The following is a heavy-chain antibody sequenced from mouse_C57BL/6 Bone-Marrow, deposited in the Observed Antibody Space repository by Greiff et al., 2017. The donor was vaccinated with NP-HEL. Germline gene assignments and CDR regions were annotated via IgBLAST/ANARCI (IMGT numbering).Heavy chain of an antibody. J-gene: IGHJ1*03. CDR2: INYDGSST. CDR3: AREGGYYGNPHWYFDV. D-gene: IGHD2-1*01. Sequence: EVMLVESEGGLVQPGSSMKLSCTASGFTFSDYYMAWVRQVPEKGLEWVANINYDGSSTYYLDSLKSRFIISRNNAKNILYLQMSSLKSEDTATYYCAREGGYYGNPHWYFDVWGTGTTVTVSS. V-gene: IGHV5-16*01. CDR1: GFTFSDYY.